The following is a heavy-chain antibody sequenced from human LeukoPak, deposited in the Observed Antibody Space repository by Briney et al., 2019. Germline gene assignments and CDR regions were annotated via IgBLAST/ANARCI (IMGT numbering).Heavy chain of an antibody. Sequence: ASVKISCKGSGYSFTSYWIGWVRQMPGKGLEWMGIIYPGDSDTRYSPSFQGQVTISADKSISTAYLQWSSLKASDTAMYYCARLDCSGGSCYALDYWGQGTLVTVSS. D-gene: IGHD2-15*01. CDR2: IYPGDSDT. J-gene: IGHJ4*02. V-gene: IGHV5-51*01. CDR3: ARLDCSGGSCYALDY. CDR1: GYSFTSYW.